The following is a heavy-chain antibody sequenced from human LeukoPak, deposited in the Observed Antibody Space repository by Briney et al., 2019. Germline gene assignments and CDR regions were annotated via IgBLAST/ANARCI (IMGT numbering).Heavy chain of an antibody. V-gene: IGHV4-31*03. CDR1: GGSISSGGYY. CDR3: ASRSSSAYYYYGMDV. D-gene: IGHD6-6*01. CDR2: IYYSGST. J-gene: IGHJ6*02. Sequence: PSETLSLTCTVSGGSISSGGYYWSWIRQHPGKGLEWIGYIYYSGSTYYNPSLKSRVTISVDTSKNQFSLKLSSVTAADTAVYYCASRSSSAYYYYGMDVWGQGTTVTVSS.